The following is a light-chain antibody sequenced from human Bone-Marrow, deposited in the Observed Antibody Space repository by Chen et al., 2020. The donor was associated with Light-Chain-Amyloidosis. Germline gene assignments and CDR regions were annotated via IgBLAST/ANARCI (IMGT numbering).Light chain of an antibody. CDR3: QVWDRSAVV. CDR2: REN. V-gene: IGLV3-9*01. Sequence: SYELSQPVSLSVALGQSARLPCGAKDIGSENVHWYHQKPGRAPVVVMYRENNRPSGIPERFSGSNSGNTATLTIYRAQDGEEADYYCQVWDRSAVVFGGGTKLTVL. J-gene: IGLJ2*01. CDR1: DIGSEN.